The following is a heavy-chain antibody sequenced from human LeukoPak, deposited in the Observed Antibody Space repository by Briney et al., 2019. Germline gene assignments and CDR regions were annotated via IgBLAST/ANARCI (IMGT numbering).Heavy chain of an antibody. CDR3: AKGGWRQQLDH. V-gene: IGHV3-23*01. J-gene: IGHJ4*02. Sequence: GGSLRLSRAASGFTFNNYAMSWVRQAPGKGLEWVSAVSGGGGSTYYADSVRGRFTVSRDNSKNTLDLQMNSLRAEDTAVYYCAKGGWRQQLDHWGQGTLVTVSS. CDR1: GFTFNNYA. D-gene: IGHD6-13*01. CDR2: VSGGGGST.